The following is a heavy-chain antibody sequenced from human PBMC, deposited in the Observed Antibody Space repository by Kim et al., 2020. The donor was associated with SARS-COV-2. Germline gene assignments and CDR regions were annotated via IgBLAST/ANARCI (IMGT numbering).Heavy chain of an antibody. Sequence: GGSLRLSCAASGFTFTSYAMNWVRQAPGKGLEWVAAISGSAVTTSYADSVKGRFTISRDNSKNLLYLQMNSLRAEDTAVYYCAKASEAGSWYRNWFDPWGQGTLVTVSS. CDR2: ISGSAVTT. J-gene: IGHJ5*02. D-gene: IGHD6-13*01. V-gene: IGHV3-23*01. CDR3: AKASEAGSWYRNWFDP. CDR1: GFTFTSYA.